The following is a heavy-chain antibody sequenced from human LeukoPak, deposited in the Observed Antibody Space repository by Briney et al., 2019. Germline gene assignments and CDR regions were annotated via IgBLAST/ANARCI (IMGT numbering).Heavy chain of an antibody. D-gene: IGHD3-10*01. Sequence: SVKVSFKSSGYTFITYVFSGVRQAPGQGLEWMGWINAYNGNTNYAQKMQGRVTMTRDTSTSTAYMELRSLTSDDTAVYYCARELEVRGVILFAYWGQGTLVTVSS. CDR1: GYTFITYV. V-gene: IGHV1-18*01. CDR2: INAYNGNT. J-gene: IGHJ4*02. CDR3: ARELEVRGVILFAY.